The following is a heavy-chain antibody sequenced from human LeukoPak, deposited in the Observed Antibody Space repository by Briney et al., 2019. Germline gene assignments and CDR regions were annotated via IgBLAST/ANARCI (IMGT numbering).Heavy chain of an antibody. CDR3: AELGITMIGGV. CDR2: IQSDGRNK. V-gene: IGHV3-30*02. CDR1: GFSFSTYG. J-gene: IGHJ6*04. D-gene: IGHD3-10*02. Sequence: GGSLRLSCAASGFSFSTYGMHWVRQAPGKGLEWLAFIQSDGRNKYYADSVKGRFTISRDNAKNSLYLQMNSLRAEDTAVYYCAELGITMIGGVWGKGTTVTISS.